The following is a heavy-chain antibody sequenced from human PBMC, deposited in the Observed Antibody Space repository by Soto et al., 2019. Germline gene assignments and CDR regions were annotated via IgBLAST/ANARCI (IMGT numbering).Heavy chain of an antibody. V-gene: IGHV4-31*02. CDR3: ARAHTYYYDSGHYSKHSFFFDC. CDR1: GGSITSGGYY. J-gene: IGHJ4*02. CDR2: ISYSGTS. Sequence: SETLSLTCSVSGGSITSGGYYWNWIRQLPGGGLEWIGYISYSGTSYYSPSLESRVTVSIDTSENQFSLKVTSMTAADTAVYFCARAHTYYYDSGHYSKHSFFFDCWGQGTLVTVSS. D-gene: IGHD3-22*01.